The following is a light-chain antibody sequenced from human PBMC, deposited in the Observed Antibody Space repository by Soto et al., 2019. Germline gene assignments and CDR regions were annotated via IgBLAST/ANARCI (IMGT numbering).Light chain of an antibody. V-gene: IGKV1-5*01. Sequence: DIQMTQSPSTLSASVGDKVTMTCRASQTISNWLAWYQQKPGMAPKLLIYDVSNLESGVPSRFSGSGSGTEFTLTISSLQPDDFATYYCQQYNSYSPWTFGQGTKVEIK. CDR3: QQYNSYSPWT. CDR2: DVS. CDR1: QTISNW. J-gene: IGKJ1*01.